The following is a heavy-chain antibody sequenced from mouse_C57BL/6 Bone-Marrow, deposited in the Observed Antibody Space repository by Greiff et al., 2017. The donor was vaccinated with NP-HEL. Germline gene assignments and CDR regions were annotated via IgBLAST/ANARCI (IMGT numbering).Heavy chain of an antibody. J-gene: IGHJ3*01. D-gene: IGHD3-1*01. CDR3: ARGAPDERGWFAD. CDR2: IYPGGGYT. V-gene: IGHV1-63*01. Sequence: QVQLMESGAELVRPGTSVKMSCTASGYTFTNYWICWAKQRPGHGLEWIGNIYPGGGYTNYHEKLKGKATLTADKSSSTAYMQFSSLRSEDSAIYCGARGAPDERGWFADWGQGTLVTVSA. CDR1: GYTFTNYW.